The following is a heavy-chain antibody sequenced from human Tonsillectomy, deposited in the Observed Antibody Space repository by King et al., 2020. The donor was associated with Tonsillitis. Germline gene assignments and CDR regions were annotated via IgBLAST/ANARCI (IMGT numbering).Heavy chain of an antibody. CDR1: GFTFSNYW. CDR3: ARGPGMQLRRAFDI. D-gene: IGHD5-18*01. V-gene: IGHV3-74*01. CDR2: INTDGSST. J-gene: IGHJ3*02. Sequence: VQLVESGGGLIQPGGSLRLSCAASGFTFSNYWMYWVRQAPGKGLVWVSRINTDGSSTSYADSVKGRFTISRDNAKNTLYLQMNSLRAEDTAIYYCARGPGMQLRRAFDIWGQGTMVIVSS.